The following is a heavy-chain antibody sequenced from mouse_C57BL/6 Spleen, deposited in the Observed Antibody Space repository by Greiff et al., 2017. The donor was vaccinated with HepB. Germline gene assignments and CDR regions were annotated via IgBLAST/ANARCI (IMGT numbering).Heavy chain of an antibody. CDR1: GFTFSSYA. CDR3: ARGYPDY. D-gene: IGHD1-2*01. Sequence: EVNLVESGGGLVKPGGSLKLSCAASGFTFSSYAMSWVRQTPEKRLEWVATISDGGSYTYYPDNVKGRFTISRDNAKNNLYLQMSHLKSEDTAMYYCARGYPDYWGQGTTLTVSS. V-gene: IGHV5-4*03. J-gene: IGHJ2*01. CDR2: ISDGGSYT.